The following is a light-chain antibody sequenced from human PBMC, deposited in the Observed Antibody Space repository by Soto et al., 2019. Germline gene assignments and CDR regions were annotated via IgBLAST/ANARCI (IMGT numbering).Light chain of an antibody. CDR3: TSYAGNNNFCV. CDR1: SNDVGGYDY. Sequence: QSALTQPPSASGSPGQSVTISCIGTSNDVGGYDYVSWYQQHPGKAPKLIISEVSKRPSGVPDRFSGSKSGNTASLTVSGLQAEDEADYYCTSYAGNNNFCVFGTGTKVTVL. J-gene: IGLJ1*01. CDR2: EVS. V-gene: IGLV2-8*01.